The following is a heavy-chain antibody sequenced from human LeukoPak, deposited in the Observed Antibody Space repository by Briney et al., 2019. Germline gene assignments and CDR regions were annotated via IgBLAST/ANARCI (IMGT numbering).Heavy chain of an antibody. J-gene: IGHJ4*02. CDR3: ARDYYDSSGYYYGGDLEY. Sequence: TGGSLRLSCAASGFTFSSYGMSWVRQAPGKGLEWVSAISGSGGSTYYADSVKGRFTISRDNSKNTLYLQMNSLRAEDTAVYYCARDYYDSSGYYYGGDLEYWGQGTLVTVSS. CDR1: GFTFSSYG. CDR2: ISGSGGST. D-gene: IGHD3-22*01. V-gene: IGHV3-23*01.